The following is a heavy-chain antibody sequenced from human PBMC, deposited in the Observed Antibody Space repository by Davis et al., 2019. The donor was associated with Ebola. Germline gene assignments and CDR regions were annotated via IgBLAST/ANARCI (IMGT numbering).Heavy chain of an antibody. CDR2: IRYDGSNK. CDR3: AKAHELICGGDCYTFDY. D-gene: IGHD2-21*01. Sequence: PGGSLRLSCAASGFTFSSYGMHWVRQAPGKGLEWVAFIRYDGSNKYYADSVKGRFTISRDNSKNTLYLQMNSLRAEDTAVYYCAKAHELICGGDCYTFDYWGQGTLVTVSS. CDR1: GFTFSSYG. V-gene: IGHV3-30*02. J-gene: IGHJ4*02.